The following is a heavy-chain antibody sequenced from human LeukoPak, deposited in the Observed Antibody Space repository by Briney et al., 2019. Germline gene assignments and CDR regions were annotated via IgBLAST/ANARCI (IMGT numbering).Heavy chain of an antibody. J-gene: IGHJ6*03. V-gene: IGHV1-69*13. D-gene: IGHD5-12*01. CDR1: GGTFSSYA. CDR3: ARGGGYDYYYYYMDV. Sequence: SVKVSCKASGGTFSSYAISWVRQAPGQGLEWMGGIIPIFGTANYAQKFQGRVTITADESTSTAYMELSSLRSEGTAVYYCARGGGYDYYYYYMDVWGKGTTVTVSS. CDR2: IIPIFGTA.